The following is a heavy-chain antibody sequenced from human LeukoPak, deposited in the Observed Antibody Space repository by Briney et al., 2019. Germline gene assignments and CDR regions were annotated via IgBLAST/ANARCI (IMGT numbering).Heavy chain of an antibody. CDR3: ARLGYCSGGSCYPIDY. D-gene: IGHD2-15*01. Sequence: SETLSLTCAVYGGSFSGYYWSWIRQPPGKGLEWIGEISHSGSTNYNPSLKSRVTISVDTSKNQFSLKLSSVTAADTAVYYCARLGYCSGGSCYPIDYWGQGTLVTVSS. CDR1: GGSFSGYY. CDR2: ISHSGST. J-gene: IGHJ4*02. V-gene: IGHV4-34*01.